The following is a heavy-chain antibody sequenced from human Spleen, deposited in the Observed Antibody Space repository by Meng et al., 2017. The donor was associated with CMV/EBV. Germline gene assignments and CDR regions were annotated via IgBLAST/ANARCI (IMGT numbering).Heavy chain of an antibody. D-gene: IGHD1-26*01. CDR1: GFTLRRYW. J-gene: IGHJ4*02. CDR3: ARGVAESLGWEMDY. CDR2: IDSDGRDI. Sequence: EVQLVESGGGLVQPWGSLRLSCAVSGFTLRRYWMHWVRQAPGKGLEWVSRIDSDGRDITYADSVRGRFTISRDDAKNTLYLQMNSLRVEDTAVYYCARGVAESLGWEMDYWGQGTLVTASS. V-gene: IGHV3-74*03.